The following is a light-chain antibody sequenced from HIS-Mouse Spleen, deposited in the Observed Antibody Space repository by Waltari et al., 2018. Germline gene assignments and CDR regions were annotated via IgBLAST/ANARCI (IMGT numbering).Light chain of an antibody. CDR3: MQGTHWPPWT. J-gene: IGKJ1*01. V-gene: IGKV2-30*02. CDR1: QSLVHSDGNTY. CDR2: KVS. Sequence: DVVMTQSPLSLPVTLGQPASISCRSSQSLVHSDGNTYLNWFQQRPGQSPRRLIYKVSNRDSGVPDRFSGSGSGTDFTLKISRVEAEDVRVYYCMQGTHWPPWTFGQGTKVEIK.